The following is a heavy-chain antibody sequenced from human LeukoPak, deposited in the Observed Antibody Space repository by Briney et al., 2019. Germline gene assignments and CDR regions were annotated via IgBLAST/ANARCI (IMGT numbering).Heavy chain of an antibody. D-gene: IGHD3-10*01. J-gene: IGHJ5*02. CDR1: GGSISSGDYY. V-gene: IGHV4-30-4*01. CDR2: IYYSGST. CDR3: ARDLGEQTTWFDP. Sequence: SQTLSLTCTVSGGSISSGDYYWSWIRHPPGKGLEWIVYIYYSGSTYYNPSLKSRVTISVDTSKTQFSLNLSSVTAADTAVSYCARDLGEQTTWFDPWGQGTPVTVSS.